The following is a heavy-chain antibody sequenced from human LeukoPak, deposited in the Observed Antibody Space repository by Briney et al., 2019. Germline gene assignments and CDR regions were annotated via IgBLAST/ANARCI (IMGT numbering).Heavy chain of an antibody. J-gene: IGHJ6*03. CDR2: ISSSSSYI. V-gene: IGHV3-21*01. CDR1: GFTFSSYS. Sequence: GGSLRLSCAASGFTFSSYSMNWVRQAPGKGLEGVSSISSSSSYIYYADSVKGRFTISRDNAKNSLYLQMNSLRAEDTAVYYCARDRRSYSSSQDDYYYYMDVWGKGTTVTVSS. D-gene: IGHD6-6*01. CDR3: ARDRRSYSSSQDDYYYYMDV.